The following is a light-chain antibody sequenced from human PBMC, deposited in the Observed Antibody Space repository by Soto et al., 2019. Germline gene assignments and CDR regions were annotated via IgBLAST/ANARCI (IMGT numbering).Light chain of an antibody. Sequence: DIVMTQSPATLSVSPGERATLSCRASQSVSSNLAWYQQKPGQAPRLLIYGASTRATGIPARFSGSGSGTDFTLTITRLEPEDFAVFYCQQYGTSEIIFGQGTRLEI. J-gene: IGKJ5*01. CDR2: GAS. V-gene: IGKV3-15*01. CDR1: QSVSSN. CDR3: QQYGTSEII.